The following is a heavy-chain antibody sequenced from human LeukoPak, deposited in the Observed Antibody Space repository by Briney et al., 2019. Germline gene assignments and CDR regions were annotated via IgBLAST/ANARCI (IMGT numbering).Heavy chain of an antibody. J-gene: IGHJ4*02. CDR1: GYTFTSYA. D-gene: IGHD2-15*01. Sequence: ASVKVSCKASGYTFTSYAMHWVRQAPGQRLEWMGWINAGNGNTKYSQKFQGRVTITRDTSASTAYMELSSLRSEDTAVYYCARDGYCSGGSCYPTDCWGQGTLVTVSS. V-gene: IGHV1-3*01. CDR2: INAGNGNT. CDR3: ARDGYCSGGSCYPTDC.